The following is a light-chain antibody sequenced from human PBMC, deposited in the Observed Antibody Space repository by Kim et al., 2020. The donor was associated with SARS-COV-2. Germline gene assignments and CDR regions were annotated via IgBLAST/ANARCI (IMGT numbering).Light chain of an antibody. CDR1: NNDVGGYNY. V-gene: IGLV2-14*03. CDR3: SSYTATTTSV. J-gene: IGLJ1*01. CDR2: DVK. Sequence: GQSITICCTGTNNDVGGYNYVSWYQQHPGKAPRLLIYDVKRRPSGVSDRFSGSKSGYRASLTISGLQPEDEADYYCSSYTATTTSVFGTGTKVTVL.